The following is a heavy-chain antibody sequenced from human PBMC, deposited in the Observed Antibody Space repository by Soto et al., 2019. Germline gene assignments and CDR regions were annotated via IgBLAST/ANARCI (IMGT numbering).Heavy chain of an antibody. J-gene: IGHJ6*02. Sequence: QVQLVKSGAEVKKPGSSVKVSCKTSGVSFNNNGIGWVRQAPGHGLEWMGGVSSPFRTSNYARKFQGRISITADASTGTVNMELSSLTSEDTAQYYCARVLYYGSGSYSPYGMDVWGQGTTVTVSS. CDR1: GVSFNNNG. V-gene: IGHV1-69*01. D-gene: IGHD3-10*01. CDR3: ARVLYYGSGSYSPYGMDV. CDR2: VSSPFRTS.